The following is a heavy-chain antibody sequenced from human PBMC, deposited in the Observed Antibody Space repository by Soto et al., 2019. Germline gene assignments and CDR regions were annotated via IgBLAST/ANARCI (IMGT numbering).Heavy chain of an antibody. CDR1: GFTFRSSA. CDR2: ISGSGDNT. V-gene: IGHV3-23*01. Sequence: GSLRLSCAASGFTFRSSAMSWVRQAPGKGLERVSVISGSGDNTYHADSVKGRFTISRDNAKNTLYLQMNSLRAEDTAIYYCAKRWSNRFLEPRDYFDYWGQGTLVTVSS. D-gene: IGHD3-3*01. CDR3: AKRWSNRFLEPRDYFDY. J-gene: IGHJ4*02.